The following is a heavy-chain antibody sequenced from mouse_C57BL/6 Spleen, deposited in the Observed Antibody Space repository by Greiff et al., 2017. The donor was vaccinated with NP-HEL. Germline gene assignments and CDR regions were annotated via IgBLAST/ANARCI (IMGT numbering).Heavy chain of an antibody. Sequence: EVKLQESVAELVRPGASVKLSCTASGFNIKNTYMHWVKQRPEQGLEWIGRIDPANGNTKYAPKFQGKATITADTSSNTAYLQLSSLTSEDTAIYYCGDYYGSSPWFAYWGQGTLVTVSA. J-gene: IGHJ3*01. CDR2: IDPANGNT. D-gene: IGHD1-1*01. CDR3: GDYYGSSPWFAY. CDR1: GFNIKNTY. V-gene: IGHV14-3*01.